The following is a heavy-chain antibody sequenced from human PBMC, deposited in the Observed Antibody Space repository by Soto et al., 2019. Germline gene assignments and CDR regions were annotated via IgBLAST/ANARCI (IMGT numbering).Heavy chain of an antibody. CDR1: GGSISSGGYY. Sequence: PSETLSLTCTVSGGSISSGGYYWSWIRQHPGKGLEWIGYIYYSGSTYYNPSLKSRVTISVDTSKNQFSLKLSSVTAADTAVYYCARVGRGGYGDYSPSFDYWGQGTLVTVSS. J-gene: IGHJ4*02. CDR2: IYYSGST. D-gene: IGHD4-17*01. V-gene: IGHV4-31*03. CDR3: ARVGRGGYGDYSPSFDY.